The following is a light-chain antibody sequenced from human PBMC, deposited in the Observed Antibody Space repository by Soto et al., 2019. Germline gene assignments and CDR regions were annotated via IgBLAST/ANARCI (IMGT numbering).Light chain of an antibody. Sequence: DIQMTQSPSSLSASVGDRVTITCRASQGISTYLNWYQQKPGKAPKLLIYAASSLQSGVPSRFSGSGSETDFTLTISSLQPEDFATYSCQQLNSYPITFGQGTRLEI. CDR2: AAS. CDR3: QQLNSYPIT. J-gene: IGKJ5*01. CDR1: QGISTY. V-gene: IGKV1-39*01.